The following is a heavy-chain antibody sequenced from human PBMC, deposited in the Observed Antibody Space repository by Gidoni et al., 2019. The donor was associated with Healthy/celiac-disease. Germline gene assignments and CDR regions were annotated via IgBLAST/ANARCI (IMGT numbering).Heavy chain of an antibody. D-gene: IGHD2-21*01. V-gene: IGHV1-69*01. CDR1: GGTFSSYA. Sequence: QVQLVQSGAEVKKPGSSVKVSCKASGGTFSSYAISWVRQAPGQGLEWMGGIIPIFGTANYAQKFQGRVTITADESTSTAYMELSSLRSEDTAVYYCASQGFHREAQYYYYYGMDVWGQGTTVTVSS. CDR2: IIPIFGTA. J-gene: IGHJ6*02. CDR3: ASQGFHREAQYYYYYGMDV.